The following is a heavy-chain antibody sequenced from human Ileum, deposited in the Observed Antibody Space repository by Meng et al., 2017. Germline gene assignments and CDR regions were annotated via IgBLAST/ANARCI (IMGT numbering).Heavy chain of an antibody. CDR3: AHIFDS. CDR2: MNLGGSP. V-gene: IGHV4-4*02. J-gene: IGHJ4*02. CDR1: GRSISSSDW. Sequence: VQLQESGPGLVGPSGPPALTCAVSGRSISSSDWWSWVRQPPGKGLEWIAEMNLGGSPNYNPSLKSRVTMSVDKSNDHLSLQLTSVTAADTAVYYCAHIFDSWGQGTLVTVSS.